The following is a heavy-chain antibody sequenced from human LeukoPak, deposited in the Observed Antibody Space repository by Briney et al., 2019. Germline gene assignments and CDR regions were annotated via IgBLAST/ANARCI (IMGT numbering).Heavy chain of an antibody. CDR1: GFTFDDYG. J-gene: IGHJ5*02. CDR2: INWNGGST. CDR3: AKGYSSGRFWAENWFDP. V-gene: IGHV3-20*04. D-gene: IGHD6-19*01. Sequence: AGGSLRLSCAASGFTFDDYGMSWVRQAPGKGLEWVSGINWNGGSTGYADSVKGRFTISRDNSKNSLYLQMNSLRTEDTAFYYCAKGYSSGRFWAENWFDPWGQGTLVTVSS.